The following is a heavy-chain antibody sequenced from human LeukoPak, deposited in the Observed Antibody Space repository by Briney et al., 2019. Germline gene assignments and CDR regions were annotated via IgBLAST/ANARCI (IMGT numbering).Heavy chain of an antibody. CDR3: ARVGSWYRGWDY. CDR1: GFTFSNRW. J-gene: IGHJ4*02. Sequence: PGGSLRLSCVASGFTFSNRWMSWVRQAPGKGLEWVSVIYSGGSTYYADSVKGRFTISRDNSKNTLYLQMNSLRAEDTAVYYCARVGSWYRGWDYWGQGTLVTVSS. D-gene: IGHD6-13*01. CDR2: IYSGGST. V-gene: IGHV3-53*01.